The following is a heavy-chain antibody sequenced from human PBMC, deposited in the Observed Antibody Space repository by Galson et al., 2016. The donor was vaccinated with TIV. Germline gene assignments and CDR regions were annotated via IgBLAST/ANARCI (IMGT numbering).Heavy chain of an antibody. CDR1: GFSLTTHGMC. J-gene: IGHJ4*02. CDR2: TDWDGDK. CDR3: ARSSIRDVSTHRFFDY. Sequence: PALVKPTQTLILTCTFSGFSLTTHGMCVSWIRQPPGKALEWLARTDWDGDKFYSTSLQTRLSISKDTSRNQVVLTLSNVDPVDTATYFCARSSIRDVSTHRFFDYWGQGTLVTVSP. D-gene: IGHD5-24*01. V-gene: IGHV2-70*17.